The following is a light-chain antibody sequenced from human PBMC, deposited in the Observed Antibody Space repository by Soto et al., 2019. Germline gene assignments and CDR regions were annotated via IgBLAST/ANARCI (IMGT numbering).Light chain of an antibody. CDR3: SSYISSDILDV. CDR1: SSDIGGYNY. Sequence: QSVLTQPASVSGSPGQSINISCTGTSSDIGGYNYVSWYQHTPGKNPKLMIYEVRNRPSGGSNRVTGSKSGNRAWLINSGLPPPYEPDYYCSSYISSDILDVFGTGTKGTVL. V-gene: IGLV2-14*01. CDR2: EVR. J-gene: IGLJ1*01.